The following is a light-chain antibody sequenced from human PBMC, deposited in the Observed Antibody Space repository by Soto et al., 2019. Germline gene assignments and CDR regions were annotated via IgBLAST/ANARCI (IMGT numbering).Light chain of an antibody. CDR2: AAS. CDR3: QQRSNWFT. Sequence: DIQMTQSPSSLSASVGDRFTIACQASQDIREFLNWYQQKPGKAPKLLIYAASSLQSGVPSRFSGSGSGTDFTLTISSLEPEDFAVYYCQQRSNWFTFGQGTRLEIK. V-gene: IGKV1-39*01. J-gene: IGKJ5*01. CDR1: QDIREF.